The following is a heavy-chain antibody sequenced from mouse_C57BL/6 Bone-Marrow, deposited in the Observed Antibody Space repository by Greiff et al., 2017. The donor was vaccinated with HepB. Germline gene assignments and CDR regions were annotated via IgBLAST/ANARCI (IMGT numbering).Heavy chain of an antibody. CDR2: IDPSDSYT. CDR3: ARLITTVVATRYFDV. J-gene: IGHJ1*03. CDR1: GYTFTSYW. D-gene: IGHD1-1*01. V-gene: IGHV1-59*01. Sequence: QVQLQQPGAGLVRPGTSVKLSCKASGYTFTSYWMHWVKQRPGQGLEWIGVIDPSDSYTNYNQKFKGKATLTVDTSSSTAYMQLSSLTSEDSAVYYCARLITTVVATRYFDVWGTGTTVTVSS.